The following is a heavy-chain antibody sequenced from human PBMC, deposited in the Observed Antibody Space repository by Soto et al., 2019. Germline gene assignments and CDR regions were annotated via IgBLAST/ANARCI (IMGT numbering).Heavy chain of an antibody. V-gene: IGHV3-15*07. CDR1: GFIFSHAW. CDR3: AADLGPAYDSNNWFDP. CDR2: VKNNGGAT. J-gene: IGHJ5*02. Sequence: EVQLVESGGDLVKPGGSLRLSCAASGFIFSHAWFHWVRQPPGKGLELVARVKNNGGATDYAPSVQGRFTISRDDSKDTVYLQMSSLTSEDTAIYYCAADLGPAYDSNNWFDPGGQGTQVTVSS. D-gene: IGHD2-21*01.